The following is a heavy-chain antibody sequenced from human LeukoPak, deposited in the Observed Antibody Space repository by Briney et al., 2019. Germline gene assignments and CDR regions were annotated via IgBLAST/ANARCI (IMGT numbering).Heavy chain of an antibody. CDR1: GYTFTGYY. Sequence: ASVKVSCKASGYTFTGYYMHWVRQAPGQGLEWMGRINPNSGGTNYAQKFQGRVTMTRDTSISTAYMELSRLRSDDTAVYYCARDIVVVPAAMGGGEYNWFDPWGQGTLVTVSS. CDR3: ARDIVVVPAAMGGGEYNWFDP. CDR2: INPNSGGT. D-gene: IGHD2-2*01. J-gene: IGHJ5*02. V-gene: IGHV1-2*06.